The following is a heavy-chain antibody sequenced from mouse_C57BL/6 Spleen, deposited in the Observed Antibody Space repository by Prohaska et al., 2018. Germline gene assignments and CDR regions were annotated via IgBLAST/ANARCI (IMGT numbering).Heavy chain of an antibody. CDR3: AGGNYGFAY. J-gene: IGHJ3*01. CDR1: GYSFTSYY. Sequence: QVQLQQSGPELVKPGSSVKISCKASGYSFTSYYIHWVKQRPGHGLEWIGWIYPGSGNTKYNEKFNGKATLTAETSSSTAYMQLRSLTSEESAVYYCAGGNYGFAYWGQGTLVTVSA. V-gene: IGHV1-66*01. CDR2: IYPGSGNT. D-gene: IGHD2-1*01.